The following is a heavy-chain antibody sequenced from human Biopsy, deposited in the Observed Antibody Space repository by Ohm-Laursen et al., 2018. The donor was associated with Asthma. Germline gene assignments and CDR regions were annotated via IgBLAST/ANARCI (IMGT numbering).Heavy chain of an antibody. D-gene: IGHD6-19*01. CDR1: GGTFSNFA. V-gene: IGHV1-69*13. CDR2: IMTVFGTT. J-gene: IGHJ6*02. Sequence: SVKVSCKPPGGTFSNFAISWVRQAPGQGLEWLGGIMTVFGTTNYAQKFQGRVTITADESTSTAYMEVTSLRSEDTAIYYCARCQVGYSSGWSLLLKKIYYSGMDVWGQGTAVTVS. CDR3: ARCQVGYSSGWSLLLKKIYYSGMDV.